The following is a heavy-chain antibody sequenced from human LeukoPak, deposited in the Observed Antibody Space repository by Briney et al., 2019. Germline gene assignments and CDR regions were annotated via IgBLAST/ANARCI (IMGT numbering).Heavy chain of an antibody. J-gene: IGHJ6*02. D-gene: IGHD2-2*01. Sequence: GGSLRLSCAASGFTFSNYDMPWVRQATGKGLEWVSAFHTAGDTHYSGSVKGRFATSRENAKNSFYLQMNNLRAGDTAVYYCARGSCSSRSCYKRVNGLDVWGQGTPVTVSS. CDR2: FHTAGDT. CDR3: ARGSCSSRSCYKRVNGLDV. V-gene: IGHV3-13*01. CDR1: GFTFSNYD.